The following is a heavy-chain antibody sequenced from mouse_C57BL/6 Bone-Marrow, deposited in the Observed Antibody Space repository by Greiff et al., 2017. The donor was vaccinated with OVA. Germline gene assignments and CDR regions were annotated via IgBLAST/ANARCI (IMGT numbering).Heavy chain of an antibody. CDR2: INPSNGGT. Sequence: VKLQESGTELVKPGASVKLSCKASGYTFTSYWMHWVKQRPGQGLEWIGNINPSNGGTNYNEKFKSKATLPVDTYSSTAYMPLSSLTSEDSAVYYCARTPITTVASSWYFDFWGTGTTVTVSS. V-gene: IGHV1-53*01. J-gene: IGHJ1*03. CDR1: GYTFTSYW. CDR3: ARTPITTVASSWYFDF. D-gene: IGHD1-1*01.